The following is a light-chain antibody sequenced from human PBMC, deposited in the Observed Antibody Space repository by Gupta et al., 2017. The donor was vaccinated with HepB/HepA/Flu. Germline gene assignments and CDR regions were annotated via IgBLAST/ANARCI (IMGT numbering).Light chain of an antibody. CDR2: GAS. V-gene: IGKV3-15*01. Sequence: EIVMPQSPATLSVSPGERAALSCRTSQSVSSNLAWYQQKPGQAPRLLIHGASTRATAIPARFSGSGSGTEFTLTISSLQSEDFAVNYCQQYNNWPPITFGQGTRLEI. CDR3: QQYNNWPPIT. CDR1: QSVSSN. J-gene: IGKJ5*01.